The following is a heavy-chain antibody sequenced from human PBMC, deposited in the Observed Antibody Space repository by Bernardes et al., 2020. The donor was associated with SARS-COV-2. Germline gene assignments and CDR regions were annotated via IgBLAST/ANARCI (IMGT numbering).Heavy chain of an antibody. CDR1: GVSLPTVRHY. Sequence: SQCLSPTCNLSGVSLPTVRHYWGWVRQPPGKGLEWIGTMDHGGHINYHPSLSTPATISADTSQNQFFLRLSSVTARDTAVYYSAYCSRGSCFLGVFDYWGPVIRVNVPS. CDR2: MDHGGHI. J-gene: IGHJ4*02. CDR3: AYCSRGSCFLGVFDY. V-gene: IGHV4-39*01. D-gene: IGHD2-15*01.